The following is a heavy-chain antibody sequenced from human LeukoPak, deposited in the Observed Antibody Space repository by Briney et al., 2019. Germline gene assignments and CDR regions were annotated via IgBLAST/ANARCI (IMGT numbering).Heavy chain of an antibody. J-gene: IGHJ5*02. CDR1: GFTFSSYA. CDR3: AKDLWWELPPDIDWFDP. CDR2: ISGSGGST. V-gene: IGHV3-23*01. Sequence: GGSLRLSCAASGFTFSSYAMSWVRQAPGKGLEWVSAISGSGGSTYYADSVKGRFTISRDNSKNTLYLQMNSLRAEDTAVYYCAKDLWWELPPDIDWFDPWGQGTLVTVSS. D-gene: IGHD1-26*01.